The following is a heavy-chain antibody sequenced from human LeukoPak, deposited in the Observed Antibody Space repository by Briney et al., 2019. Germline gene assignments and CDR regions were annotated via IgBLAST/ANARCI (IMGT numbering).Heavy chain of an antibody. D-gene: IGHD6-6*01. CDR3: ARTRSRLGYFDY. CDR1: GYSISSNYY. V-gene: IGHV4-38-2*02. Sequence: SETLSLTCTVSGYSISSNYYWGWIRQPPGKGLEWIGSIYHSGSTYYNPSLKSRVTISVDMSKNQFSLKLSSLTAADTAVYYCARTRSRLGYFDYWGQGTLVTVSS. J-gene: IGHJ4*02. CDR2: IYHSGST.